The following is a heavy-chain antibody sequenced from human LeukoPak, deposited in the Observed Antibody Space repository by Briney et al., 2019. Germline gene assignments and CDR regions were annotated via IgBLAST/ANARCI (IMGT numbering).Heavy chain of an antibody. CDR2: VYYSGST. CDR1: GGSISSYF. V-gene: IGHV4-59*01. CDR3: ARVLDLSKRGLDAFDI. D-gene: IGHD3-16*01. Sequence: SETLSLTCTVSGGSISSYFWSRIRQPPGKGLEWIGYVYYSGSTNYNPSLKSRVTISVDTSKNQFSLKLSSVTAADTAVYYCARVLDLSKRGLDAFDIWGQGTMVTVSS. J-gene: IGHJ3*02.